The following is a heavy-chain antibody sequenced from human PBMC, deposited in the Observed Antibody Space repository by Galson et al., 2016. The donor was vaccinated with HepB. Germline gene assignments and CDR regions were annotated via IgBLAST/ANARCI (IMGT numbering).Heavy chain of an antibody. CDR3: ARHRSMIAPPLFDI. V-gene: IGHV5-10-1*01. J-gene: IGHJ3*02. D-gene: IGHD2-21*01. Sequence: QSGAEVKKPGDSLRISCKASGYSFNRYWISWVRQMPGKGLEWMGRIDPSDSYTNYSPSFEGHVTISSDKSIATAYLQWTSLKASDTAMYYCARHRSMIAPPLFDIWGQGIKVTVSS. CDR2: IDPSDSYT. CDR1: GYSFNRYW.